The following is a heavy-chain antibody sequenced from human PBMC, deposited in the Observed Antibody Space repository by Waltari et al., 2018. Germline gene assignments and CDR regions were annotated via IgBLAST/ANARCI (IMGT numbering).Heavy chain of an antibody. J-gene: IGHJ4*02. D-gene: IGHD3-10*01. Sequence: EVQLVESGGGLIQPGGSLRLSCAASGFTVSSNSMSWVRQAPGKGLEWVSVIYSGGSTYYADSVKGRFTISRDNSKNTLYLQMNSLRAEDTAVYYCASGYRITMVRGVAEYWGQGTLVTVSS. CDR2: IYSGGST. CDR1: GFTVSSNS. CDR3: ASGYRITMVRGVAEY. V-gene: IGHV3-53*01.